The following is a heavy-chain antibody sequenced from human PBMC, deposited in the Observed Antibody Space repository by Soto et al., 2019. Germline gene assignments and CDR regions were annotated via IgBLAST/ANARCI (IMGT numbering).Heavy chain of an antibody. D-gene: IGHD3-22*01. CDR3: ARDQLYYNDISGRPLNAFDV. CDR2: IGLGSSTK. V-gene: IGHV3-48*01. Sequence: GGSLRLSCAASGFTFRNYGMNWVRQAPGKGLEWVSYIGLGSSTKYYADSVEGRFTISRDNAKNSLYLQMNSLGAEDTAVYYCARDQLYYNDISGRPLNAFDVWGQGT. CDR1: GFTFRNYG. J-gene: IGHJ3*01.